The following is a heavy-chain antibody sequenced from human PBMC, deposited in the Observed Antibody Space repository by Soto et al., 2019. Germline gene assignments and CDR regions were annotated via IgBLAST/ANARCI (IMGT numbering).Heavy chain of an antibody. J-gene: IGHJ6*03. V-gene: IGHV6-1*01. CDR2: TYYRSRWYN. CDR3: AGTTSHQWYYMDV. D-gene: IGHD1-7*01. Sequence: QVQLQESGPGLVKPSQTLSLTCAISGDSVSSNSAAWNWIRLSPSRGLEWLARTYYRSRWYNDYAVSVRTRITVNPDTSKNPFSLKLTSVTPEDTAVYYCAGTTSHQWYYMDVWGKGTTVTVSS. CDR1: GDSVSSNSAA.